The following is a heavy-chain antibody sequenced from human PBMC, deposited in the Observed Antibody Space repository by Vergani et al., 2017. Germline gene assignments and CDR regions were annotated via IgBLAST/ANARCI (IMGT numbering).Heavy chain of an antibody. CDR2: IYPGDSDT. V-gene: IGHV5-51*01. CDR3: ARRAMATAEKDAFDI. D-gene: IGHD5-24*01. CDR1: GYSFTSYW. Sequence: EVQLVQSGAEVKKPGASLKISCKGSGYSFTSYWIGWVRQMPGKGLEWMGIIYPGDSDTRYSPSFQGQDTISADKSISTAYLQWSSLKASDTAMYYCARRAMATAEKDAFDIWGQGTMVTVSS. J-gene: IGHJ3*02.